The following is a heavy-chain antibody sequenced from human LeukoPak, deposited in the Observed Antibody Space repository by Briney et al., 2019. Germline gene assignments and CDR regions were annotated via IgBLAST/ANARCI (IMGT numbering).Heavy chain of an antibody. V-gene: IGHV3-7*01. Sequence: GGSLRLSCTTSGFLFSSYCMSWVRQAPGKGLEWVANIGPDGSDKQYVDSMKGRFTISRENAQNSVYLHMNSLTAEDTAVYYCARFRRSAQSYWGQGILVTVSS. CDR1: GFLFSSYC. J-gene: IGHJ4*02. D-gene: IGHD2-15*01. CDR3: ARFRRSAQSY. CDR2: IGPDGSDK.